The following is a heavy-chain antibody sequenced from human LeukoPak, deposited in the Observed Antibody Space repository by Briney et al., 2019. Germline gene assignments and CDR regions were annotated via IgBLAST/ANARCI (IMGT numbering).Heavy chain of an antibody. Sequence: PSQTLSLTCTVSGGSISSGSYYWSWIRQPAGKGLEWIGRIYTSGSTNYNPSLKSRVTISVDTSKNQISLKLSSVTAADTAVYYCASGYSSSWYEGWGQGTLVTVSS. CDR3: ASGYSSSWYEG. D-gene: IGHD6-13*01. J-gene: IGHJ4*02. CDR2: IYTSGST. V-gene: IGHV4-61*02. CDR1: GGSISSGSYY.